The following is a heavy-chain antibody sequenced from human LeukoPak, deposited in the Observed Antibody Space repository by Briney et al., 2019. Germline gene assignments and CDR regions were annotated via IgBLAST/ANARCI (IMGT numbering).Heavy chain of an antibody. J-gene: IGHJ6*02. V-gene: IGHV3-33*01. CDR3: ARDLAWVVPAAKLFGCYYYGMDV. Sequence: PGGSLRLSCAASGFTFSSYGMHWVRQAPGKGLEWVAVIWYDGSNKYYADSVKGRFTISRDNSKNTLYLQMNSLRAEDTAVYYCARDLAWVVPAAKLFGCYYYGMDVWGQGTTVTVSS. CDR2: IWYDGSNK. CDR1: GFTFSSYG. D-gene: IGHD2-2*01.